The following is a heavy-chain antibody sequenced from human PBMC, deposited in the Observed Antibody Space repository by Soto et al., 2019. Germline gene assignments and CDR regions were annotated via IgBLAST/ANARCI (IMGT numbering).Heavy chain of an antibody. CDR2: IIPIFGTA. Sequence: QVQLVQSGAEVKKPGSSVKVSCKASGGTFSSYAISWVRQAPGRGLEWMGGIIPIFGTANYAQKFQGRVTITADESTSTAYMELSSLRSEDTAVYYCARGRYGDYGPPNWFDPWGQGTLVTVSS. V-gene: IGHV1-69*01. D-gene: IGHD4-17*01. J-gene: IGHJ5*02. CDR1: GGTFSSYA. CDR3: ARGRYGDYGPPNWFDP.